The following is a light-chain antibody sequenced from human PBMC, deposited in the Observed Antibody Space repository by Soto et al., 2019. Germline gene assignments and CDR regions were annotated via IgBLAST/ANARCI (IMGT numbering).Light chain of an antibody. CDR3: QEYDNWPWT. V-gene: IGKV3-15*01. CDR2: GAS. J-gene: IGKJ1*01. Sequence: EIVMTQSPATLSVSPGERATLSCRASQSVSSNLAWYQQKPGQAPRLLMYGASTRATGSPARFSGSGSGTEFTLTISSLQSEDCAVYYCQEYDNWPWTFGQGTKVEIK. CDR1: QSVSSN.